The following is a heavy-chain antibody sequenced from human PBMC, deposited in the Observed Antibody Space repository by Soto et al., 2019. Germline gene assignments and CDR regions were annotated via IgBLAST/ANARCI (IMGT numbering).Heavy chain of an antibody. V-gene: IGHV1-69*02. D-gene: IGHD6-6*01. J-gene: IGHJ6*03. CDR3: ARTIAARRNPDLSSYMDV. CDR1: GGTFSSYT. Sequence: ASVKVSCKASGGTFSSYTISWVRQAPGQGLEWMGRITPILSIIKYAQNFQGRVTITADKTTSTAYMELSSLRSEDTAVYYCARTIAARRNPDLSSYMDVWGKGTTVTVSS. CDR2: ITPILSII.